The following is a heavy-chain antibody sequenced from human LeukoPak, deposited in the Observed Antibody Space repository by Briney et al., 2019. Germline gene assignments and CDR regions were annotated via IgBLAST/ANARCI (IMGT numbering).Heavy chain of an antibody. CDR2: IWYDGSNK. CDR1: GFTFSSYG. D-gene: IGHD5-18*01. J-gene: IGHJ6*02. CDR3: ARGIQLWLVNYYGMDV. Sequence: GGSLRLSCAGSGFTFSSYGMHWVRQAPGKGLEWVAVIWYDGSNKYYADSVKGRFTISRDNSKNTLYLQMNSLRAEDTAVYYCARGIQLWLVNYYGMDVWGQGTTVTVSS. V-gene: IGHV3-33*01.